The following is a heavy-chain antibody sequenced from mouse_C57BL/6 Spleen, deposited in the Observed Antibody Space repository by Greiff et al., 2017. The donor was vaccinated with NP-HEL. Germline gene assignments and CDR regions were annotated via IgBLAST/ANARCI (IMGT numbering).Heavy chain of an antibody. Sequence: VQLQQPGAELVKPGASVKLSCKASGYTFTSYWMHWVKQRPGQGLEWIGMIHPNSGSTNYNEKFKSKATLTVDKSSSTAYMQLSSLTSEDSAVYYCARDYGYSNYYAMDYWGQGTSVTVSS. D-gene: IGHD2-5*01. CDR3: ARDYGYSNYYAMDY. CDR1: GYTFTSYW. V-gene: IGHV1-64*01. CDR2: IHPNSGST. J-gene: IGHJ4*01.